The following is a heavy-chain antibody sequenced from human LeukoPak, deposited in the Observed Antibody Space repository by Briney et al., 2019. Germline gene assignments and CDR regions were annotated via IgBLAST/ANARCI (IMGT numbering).Heavy chain of an antibody. CDR1: GDSVSTNSAA. CDR3: ARVYGQWAGAGPDY. D-gene: IGHD6-13*01. V-gene: IGHV6-1*01. J-gene: IGHJ4*02. Sequence: SQTLSLTCAISGDSVSTNSAAWNWIRQSPSRGLEWLGRTYYRSKWDNDYAVFVKGRITINPDTSKNQFSLQLSSVTAADTALYYCARVYGQWAGAGPDYWGQGTLVTVSS. CDR2: TYYRSKWDN.